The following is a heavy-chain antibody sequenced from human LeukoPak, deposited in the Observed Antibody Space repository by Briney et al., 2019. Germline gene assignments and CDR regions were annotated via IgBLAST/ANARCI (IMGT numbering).Heavy chain of an antibody. Sequence: VGSLRLSCAASGFTFSYYWMPWVRHAPGKGLEWVANIKPDGTEKYYVYSVKGRLTLSRENAKNSLFVEVNRLRAGDTAVYYCVGDAGRGGDFDFWGQGPLVTVSS. CDR3: VGDAGRGGDFDF. V-gene: IGHV3-7*01. J-gene: IGHJ4*02. CDR2: IKPDGTEK. D-gene: IGHD3-10*01. CDR1: GFTFSYYW.